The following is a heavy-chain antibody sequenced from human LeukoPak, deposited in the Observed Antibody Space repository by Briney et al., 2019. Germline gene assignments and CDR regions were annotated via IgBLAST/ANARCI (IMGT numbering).Heavy chain of an antibody. D-gene: IGHD6-13*01. V-gene: IGHV1-2*02. J-gene: IGHJ4*02. CDR3: ARDPDSSSWYGGVVFDY. Sequence: ASVKVSCKASGYTFTGYYMHWVRQAPEQGLEWMGWINPNSGGTNYAQKFQGRVTMTRDTSISTAYMELSRLRSDDTAVYYCARDPDSSSWYGGVVFDYWGQGTLVTVSS. CDR2: INPNSGGT. CDR1: GYTFTGYY.